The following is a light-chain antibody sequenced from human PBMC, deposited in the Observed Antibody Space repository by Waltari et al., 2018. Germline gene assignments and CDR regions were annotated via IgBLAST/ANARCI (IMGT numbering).Light chain of an antibody. CDR3: QQYGSSLPMYS. V-gene: IGKV3-20*01. Sequence: EIVLTQSPGTLSLSPGERATLSCRASQRVTYLAWYQQKPGQAPRLLIYGASNRATGIPDRFSGSGSGTDFTLTISRLEPEDFAVYYCQQYGSSLPMYSFGQGTKLEIK. J-gene: IGKJ2*03. CDR2: GAS. CDR1: QRVTY.